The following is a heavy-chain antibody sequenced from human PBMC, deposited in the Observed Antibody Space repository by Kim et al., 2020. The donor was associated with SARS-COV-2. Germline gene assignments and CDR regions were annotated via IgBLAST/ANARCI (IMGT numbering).Heavy chain of an antibody. Sequence: KFQGRVTITADESTSTAYMELSSLRSEDTAVYYCARGDGYKPSSYYFDYWGQGTLVTVSS. V-gene: IGHV1-69*01. J-gene: IGHJ4*02. CDR3: ARGDGYKPSSYYFDY. D-gene: IGHD5-12*01.